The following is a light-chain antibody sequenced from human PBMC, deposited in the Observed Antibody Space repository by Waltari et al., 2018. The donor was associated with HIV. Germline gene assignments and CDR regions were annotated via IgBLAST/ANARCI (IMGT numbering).Light chain of an antibody. Sequence: DIVMTQSPDSLAVSMGETVSINCKSSRTVPYHSANQNFLAWYQQKPGQAPRGLIAWASTRAVGVPSSIPALGVPERFSGSGSGTNFTLTISGLQEDDVATYYCQQYFSLPPTFGGGTRVERK. V-gene: IGKV4-1*01. CDR3: QQYFSLPPT. J-gene: IGKJ4*01. CDR1: RTVPYHSANQNF. CDR2: WAS.